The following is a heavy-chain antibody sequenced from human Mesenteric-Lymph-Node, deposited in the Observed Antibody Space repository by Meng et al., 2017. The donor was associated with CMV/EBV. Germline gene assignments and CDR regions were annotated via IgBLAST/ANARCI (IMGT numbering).Heavy chain of an antibody. CDR2: IYPGDSDT. V-gene: IGHV5-51*01. Sequence: GESLKISCKGSGYSFTSYWIGWVRQMPGKGLEWMGIIYPGDSDTRYSPSFQGQVTSSADKSISTAYLQWSSLKASDTAMYYCARHHVTECSSTSCFYYYYGMDVWGQGTTVTVSS. CDR3: ARHHVTECSSTSCFYYYYGMDV. CDR1: GYSFTSYW. D-gene: IGHD2-2*01. J-gene: IGHJ6*02.